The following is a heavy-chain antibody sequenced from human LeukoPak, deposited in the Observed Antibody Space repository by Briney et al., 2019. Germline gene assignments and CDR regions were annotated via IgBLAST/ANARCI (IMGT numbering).Heavy chain of an antibody. CDR2: VFDSGGT. CDR3: ARGYSSSWNYFDY. V-gene: IGHV4-59*01. J-gene: IGHJ4*02. D-gene: IGHD6-13*01. Sequence: PSETLSLTCTASGGSISNYWWSWIRQPPGKGLEWIGYVFDSGGTNYNPSLKSRVTISVDTSKKQFSLKLSSVTAADTAVYYCARGYSSSWNYFDYWGQGTLVTVSS. CDR1: GGSISNYW.